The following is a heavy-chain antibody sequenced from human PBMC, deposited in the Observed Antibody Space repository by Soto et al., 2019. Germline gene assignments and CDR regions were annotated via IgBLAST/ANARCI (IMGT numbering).Heavy chain of an antibody. CDR3: AGGRAGAPFDP. CDR1: GDSVSSDSAA. Sequence: QVQLQQSGPGLVKPSQTLSLTCAISGDSVSSDSAAWNWIRQSPSGGLEWLGRTYYRSKWYNEYAVSVKSXXTXNXXTSKNQFSLQLYSVTPEDTAVYYCAGGRAGAPFDPWGQGTLVTVSS. CDR2: TYYRSKWYN. V-gene: IGHV6-1*01. J-gene: IGHJ5*02. D-gene: IGHD1-26*01.